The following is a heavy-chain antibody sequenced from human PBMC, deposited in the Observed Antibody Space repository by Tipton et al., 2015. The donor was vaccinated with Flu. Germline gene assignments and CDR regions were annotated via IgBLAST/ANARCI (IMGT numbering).Heavy chain of an antibody. CDR3: ARSTYYYGSGSSDY. V-gene: IGHV4-38-2*02. J-gene: IGHJ4*02. Sequence: TLSLTCTISGDSISSDYYWGWIRQPPGKGLQWIGNIFRTGNTYYNPSLKSRVTISVDTAKNQFSQRLNSVTASDTAVYYCARSTYYYGSGSSDYWGQGTLGTVSS. CDR2: IFRTGNT. CDR1: GDSISSDYY. D-gene: IGHD3-10*01.